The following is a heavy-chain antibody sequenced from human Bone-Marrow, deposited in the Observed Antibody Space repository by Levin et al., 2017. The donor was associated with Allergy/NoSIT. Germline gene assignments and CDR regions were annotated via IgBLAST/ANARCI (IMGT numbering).Heavy chain of an antibody. CDR1: GFTFTTYW. V-gene: IGHV3-7*01. CDR2: IKHDGSDK. J-gene: IGHJ6*02. CDR3: ARGGVVYAMGYFYYGGDG. Sequence: PGGSLRLSCTASGFTFTTYWMTWVRQAPGKGLEWVARIKHDGSDKYYVDSVKGRFTVSRDNAKKSLYLHMNSLGVEDTAVYFCARGGVVYAMGYFYYGGDGWGHGATVAVSS. D-gene: IGHD2-8*01.